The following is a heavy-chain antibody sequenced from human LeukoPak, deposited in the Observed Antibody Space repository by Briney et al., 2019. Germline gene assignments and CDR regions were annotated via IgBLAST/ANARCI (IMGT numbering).Heavy chain of an antibody. D-gene: IGHD3-22*01. CDR1: GFTFSNYW. CDR2: IKQDGSEK. Sequence: GGSLRLSCAVSGFTFSNYWMNWVRQAPGKGLEWVANIKQDGSEKNYVDSVKGRFTISRDNAKNSLYLQMNSLRAEDTAVYYCARLSGYSSGHYYSDYWGQGTLVTVSS. V-gene: IGHV3-7*03. CDR3: ARLSGYSSGHYYSDY. J-gene: IGHJ4*02.